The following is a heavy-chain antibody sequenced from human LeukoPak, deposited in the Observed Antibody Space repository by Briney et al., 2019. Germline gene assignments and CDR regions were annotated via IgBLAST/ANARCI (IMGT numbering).Heavy chain of an antibody. CDR3: AKDKAPSLTGLPYYFDY. J-gene: IGHJ4*02. D-gene: IGHD3-9*01. Sequence: GGSLRLSCAASGFTFSNAWMNWVRQAPGKGLEWVGRIKSKTDGGTTDCAAPVKGRFTISRDDSKNTLYLQMNSLKTEDTAVYYCAKDKAPSLTGLPYYFDYWGQGTLVTVSS. CDR1: GFTFSNAW. V-gene: IGHV3-15*07. CDR2: IKSKTDGGTT.